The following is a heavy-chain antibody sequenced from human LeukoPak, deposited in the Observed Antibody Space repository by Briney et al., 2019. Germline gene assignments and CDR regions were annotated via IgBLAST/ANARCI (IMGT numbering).Heavy chain of an antibody. CDR1: GYSFTSYW. J-gene: IGHJ3*02. CDR3: ARYRGYGDYWDDAFDI. Sequence: GESLKISCKGSGYSFTSYWIGWVRQMPGKGLEWRGIIYPGDSDTRYSPSFQGQVTISADKSISTAYLQWSSLKASDTAMYYCARYRGYGDYWDDAFDIWGQGTTVTVSS. V-gene: IGHV5-51*01. CDR2: IYPGDSDT. D-gene: IGHD4-17*01.